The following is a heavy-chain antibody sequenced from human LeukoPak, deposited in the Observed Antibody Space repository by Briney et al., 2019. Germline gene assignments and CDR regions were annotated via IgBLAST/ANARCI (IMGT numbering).Heavy chain of an antibody. J-gene: IGHJ3*02. Sequence: ASVKVSCKASGYTFTGYYMHWVRQAPGQGLEWMGRINPNSGGTNYAQKFQGRVTMTRDTSTSTVYMELSSLRSEDTAVYYCARDYYDSLDIWGQGTMVTVSS. CDR2: INPNSGGT. D-gene: IGHD3-22*01. V-gene: IGHV1-2*06. CDR1: GYTFTGYY. CDR3: ARDYYDSLDI.